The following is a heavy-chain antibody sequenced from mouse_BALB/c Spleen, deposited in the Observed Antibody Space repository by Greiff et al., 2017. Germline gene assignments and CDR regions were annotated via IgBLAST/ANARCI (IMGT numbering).Heavy chain of an antibody. CDR1: GFNIKDYY. Sequence: VQLKESGAELVRSGASVKLSCTASGFNIKDYYMHWVKQRPEQGLEWIGWIDPENGDTEYAPKFQGKATMTADTSSNTAYLQLSSLTSEDTAVYYCNAGGNYEDYWGQGTTLTVSS. CDR2: IDPENGDT. J-gene: IGHJ2*01. D-gene: IGHD2-1*01. CDR3: NAGGNYEDY. V-gene: IGHV14-4*02.